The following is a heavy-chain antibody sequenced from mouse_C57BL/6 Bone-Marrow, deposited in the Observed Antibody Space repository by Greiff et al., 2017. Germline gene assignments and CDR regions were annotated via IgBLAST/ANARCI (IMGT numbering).Heavy chain of an antibody. CDR3: TTWDSACDFDV. D-gene: IGHD6-1*01. V-gene: IGHV14-4*01. CDR2: IDPENGDT. J-gene: IGHJ1*03. Sequence: DVKLQESGAELVRPGASVKLSCTASGFNIKDDYMHWVKQRPEQGLEWIGWIDPENGDTEYASKFQGKATITADTSSNTAYLQLSSLTSEDTAVYYCTTWDSACDFDVWGTGTTVTVSS. CDR1: GFNIKDDY.